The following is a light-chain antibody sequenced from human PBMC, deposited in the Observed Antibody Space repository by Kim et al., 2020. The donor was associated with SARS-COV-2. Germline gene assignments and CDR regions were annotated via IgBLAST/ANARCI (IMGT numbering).Light chain of an antibody. CDR1: SSNVGSNY. Sequence: GQGVPSVCYGGSSNVGSNYVYWYQQRPGTAPKLLIFRNNQRPSGVPDRFSGSKSGTAASLAISGLRSEDEADYYCAAWDDSLSALVFGGGTQLTVL. CDR2: RNN. CDR3: AAWDDSLSALV. J-gene: IGLJ2*01. V-gene: IGLV1-47*01.